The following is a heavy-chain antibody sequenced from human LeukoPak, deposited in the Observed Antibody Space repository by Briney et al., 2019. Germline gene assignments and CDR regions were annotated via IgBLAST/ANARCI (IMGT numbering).Heavy chain of an antibody. V-gene: IGHV4-34*01. D-gene: IGHD3-9*01. CDR3: ARDRHDILTGYFDY. CDR2: INHSGST. J-gene: IGHJ4*02. CDR1: GGSFSGYY. Sequence: SETLPLTCAVYGGSFSGYYWSWIRQPPGKGLEWIGEINHSGSTNYNPSLKSRVTISVDTSKNQFSLKLSSVTAADTAVYYCARDRHDILTGYFDYWGQGTLVTVSS.